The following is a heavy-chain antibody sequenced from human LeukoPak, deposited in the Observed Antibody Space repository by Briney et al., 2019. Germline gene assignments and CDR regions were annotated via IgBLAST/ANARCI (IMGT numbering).Heavy chain of an antibody. J-gene: IGHJ4*02. CDR3: ASESTIAARPREGAAY. CDR1: GYTFTSYG. Sequence: ASVKVSCKASGYTFTSYGISWVRQAPGQGLEWMGWISAYNGNTNYAQKFQGRVTITRNTSISTAYMELSSLRSEDTAVYYCASESTIAARPREGAAYWGQGTLVTVSS. D-gene: IGHD6-6*01. V-gene: IGHV1-18*01. CDR2: ISAYNGNT.